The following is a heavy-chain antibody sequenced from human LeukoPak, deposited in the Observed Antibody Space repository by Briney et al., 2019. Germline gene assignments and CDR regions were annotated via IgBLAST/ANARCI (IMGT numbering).Heavy chain of an antibody. CDR2: INPGGSSI. CDR3: ARDSPGYGAYVS. V-gene: IGHV3-74*01. D-gene: IGHD5-12*01. J-gene: IGHJ1*01. Sequence: GGSLRLSCAASGFTFSSYWMHWVRQVPGKGLVWVARINPGGSSITYADSVKGRFTISRDNAKNSLYLQMDSLTAEDTAVYYCARDSPGYGAYVSWGQGTLVSVSS. CDR1: GFTFSSYW.